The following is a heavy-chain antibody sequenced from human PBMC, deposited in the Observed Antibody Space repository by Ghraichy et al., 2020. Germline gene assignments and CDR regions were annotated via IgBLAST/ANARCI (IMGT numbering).Heavy chain of an antibody. Sequence: GGSLRLSCLASGFSSSRYLMNWVRQAPGKGLEWVANINQDGSEKYYVDSVEGRFTISRDNAKNLVSLQMNSLRVEDTAVYYCARDASGTQSEYAFDIWGQGTMVSVSS. CDR1: GFSSSRYL. J-gene: IGHJ3*02. CDR2: INQDGSEK. D-gene: IGHD1-26*01. V-gene: IGHV3-7*03. CDR3: ARDASGTQSEYAFDI.